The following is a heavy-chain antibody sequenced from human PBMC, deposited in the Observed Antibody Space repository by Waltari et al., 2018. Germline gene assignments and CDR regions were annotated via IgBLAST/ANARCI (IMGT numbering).Heavy chain of an antibody. D-gene: IGHD2-8*01. J-gene: IGHJ6*02. CDR2: ISGSRGST. V-gene: IGHV3-23*01. CDR3: VDPFRTGGVLDV. Sequence: EVQLLESGGGLVQPGGSLRLSCAASGFTFSSDAMSWVRQAAGKGLEWVSAISGSRGSTSYADSVKGRFTISRDNAKTSLYLEMNSLRAEDMAVYYCVDPFRTGGVLDVWGHGTTVTVSS. CDR1: GFTFSSDA.